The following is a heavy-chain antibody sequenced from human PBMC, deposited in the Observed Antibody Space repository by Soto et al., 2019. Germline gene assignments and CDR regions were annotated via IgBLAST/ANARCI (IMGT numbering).Heavy chain of an antibody. CDR1: GYTFSDYG. V-gene: IGHV1-18*01. CDR3: ARRYGDPSSSTGFDS. Sequence: ASVKVSCKASGYTFSDYGISWVRQAPGQGLEWVGWIRTYDGSRNFAEKFHGRVTMTTDTSTSTVYMELRSLRSDDTAVYYCARRYGDPSSSTGFDSWGQGTLVTVS. D-gene: IGHD2-21*02. J-gene: IGHJ4*02. CDR2: IRTYDGSR.